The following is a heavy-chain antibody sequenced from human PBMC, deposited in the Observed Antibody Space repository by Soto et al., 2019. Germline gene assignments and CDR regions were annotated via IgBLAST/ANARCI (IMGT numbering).Heavy chain of an antibody. CDR1: GFTFSSYG. V-gene: IGHV3-30*18. Sequence: QVQLVESGGGVVQPGRSLRLSCAASGFTFSSYGMHWVRQAPGKGLEWVAVISYDGSNKYYADSVKGRFTISRDNSKNTLYLQMNSLRAEDTAVYYCAKERVVGATMTTFDYWGQGTLVTVSS. CDR3: AKERVVGATMTTFDY. D-gene: IGHD1-26*01. CDR2: ISYDGSNK. J-gene: IGHJ4*02.